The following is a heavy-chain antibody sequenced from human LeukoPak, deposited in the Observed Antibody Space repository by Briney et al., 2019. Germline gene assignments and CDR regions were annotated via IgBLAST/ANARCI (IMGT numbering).Heavy chain of an antibody. CDR1: GFTFSSYS. V-gene: IGHV3-21*01. CDR3: ARDPGPGSRSIDY. CDR2: ISSSSSYI. Sequence: GGSLRLSCAASGFTFSSYSMNWVRQAPGKGLEWVSSISSSSSYIYYADSVKGRFTISRDNAKNSLYLQMNSLRAEDTAVYYCARDPGPGSRSIDYWGQGTLVTVSS. D-gene: IGHD6-13*01. J-gene: IGHJ4*02.